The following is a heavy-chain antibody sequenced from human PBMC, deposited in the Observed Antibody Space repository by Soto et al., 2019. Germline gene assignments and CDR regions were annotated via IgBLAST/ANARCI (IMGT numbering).Heavy chain of an antibody. V-gene: IGHV3-48*03. D-gene: IGHD5-12*01. Sequence: GGSLRLSCAASGFTFSSYEMDWVRQAPGKGLEWVAHITSGGTTMYADSVKGRFTISRDNAGNSLHLQMESLRAEDTALYYCTKEKSAMYSGYDAFEIWGPGTMVTVSS. CDR3: TKEKSAMYSGYDAFEI. CDR2: ITSGGTT. J-gene: IGHJ3*02. CDR1: GFTFSSYE.